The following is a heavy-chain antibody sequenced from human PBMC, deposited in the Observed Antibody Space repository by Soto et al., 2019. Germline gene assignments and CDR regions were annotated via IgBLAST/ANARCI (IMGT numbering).Heavy chain of an antibody. J-gene: IGHJ4*02. CDR3: ARGNTMVRGVILYYFDY. Sequence: QVQLVQSGAEVKKPGASVKVSCKASGYTFTSYGISWVRQAPGQGLEWMGWISAFNGNTNYAQKLQGRVTMTTDTPTSTADMELRSLRSDDTAVYYCARGNTMVRGVILYYFDYWGQGTLVTVSS. V-gene: IGHV1-18*01. CDR1: GYTFTSYG. CDR2: ISAFNGNT. D-gene: IGHD3-10*01.